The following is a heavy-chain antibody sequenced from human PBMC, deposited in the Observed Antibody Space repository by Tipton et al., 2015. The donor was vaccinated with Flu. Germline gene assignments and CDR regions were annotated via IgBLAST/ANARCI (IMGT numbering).Heavy chain of an antibody. D-gene: IGHD5-24*01. CDR2: IYAGETT. V-gene: IGHV3-53*01. CDR3: ARDFRDGYNWDY. J-gene: IGHJ4*02. Sequence: SLRLSCEASGFIVTSHYMSWVRQTPGKRLEWVSIIYAGETTAYADSVKGRFSISRDESKNTVFLQMNNLRVEDTGVYYYARDFRDGYNWDYWGQGNLVTVSS. CDR1: GFIVTSHY.